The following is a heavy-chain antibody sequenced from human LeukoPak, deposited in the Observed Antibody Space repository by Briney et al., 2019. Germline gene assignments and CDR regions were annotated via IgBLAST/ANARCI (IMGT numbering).Heavy chain of an antibody. V-gene: IGHV1-2*02. CDR2: INPYSGDT. J-gene: IGHJ4*02. D-gene: IGHD3-22*01. Sequence: ASVKVSCKASGYNFIGYYIHCLRQTPGQGLEWMGWINPYSGDTNYARKFQGRVTMTRHKSITTAYMELTGLTSDDTSVYFCFSDDSSGNFDNWGQGTLVTVSS. CDR3: FSDDSSGNFDN. CDR1: GYNFIGYY.